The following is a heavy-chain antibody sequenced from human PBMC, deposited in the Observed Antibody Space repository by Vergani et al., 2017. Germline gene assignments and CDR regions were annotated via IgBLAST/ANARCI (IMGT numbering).Heavy chain of an antibody. J-gene: IGHJ4*02. CDR2: ISAYNGNT. V-gene: IGHV1-18*01. D-gene: IGHD6-13*01. CDR1: GYTFTNYG. CDR3: AGXWAVGIQCWDTSGY. Sequence: QVQLVQSGAEVKKPGASVKVSCKASGYTFTNYGISWVRQAPGQGLEWMGWISAYNGNTNYAQKLQGRVTMTTDTSTSTAYMELRSLRSDDTSVYYVAGXWAVGIQCWDTSGYWGQPTLVTVSS.